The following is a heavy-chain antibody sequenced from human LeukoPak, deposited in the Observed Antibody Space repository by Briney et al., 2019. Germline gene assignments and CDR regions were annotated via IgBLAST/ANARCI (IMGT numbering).Heavy chain of an antibody. V-gene: IGHV3-23*01. D-gene: IGHD2-15*01. CDR3: AKGRYCSGGSCSHFDY. Sequence: PGGSLRLSCAASGFTFSSYAMTWVRQAPGKGLEWVSAISGSGGSTNYADSVKGRFTISRDNSKNTLYLQMNSLRAEDTAVYYCAKGRYCSGGSCSHFDYWGQGTLVTVSS. CDR1: GFTFSSYA. J-gene: IGHJ4*02. CDR2: ISGSGGST.